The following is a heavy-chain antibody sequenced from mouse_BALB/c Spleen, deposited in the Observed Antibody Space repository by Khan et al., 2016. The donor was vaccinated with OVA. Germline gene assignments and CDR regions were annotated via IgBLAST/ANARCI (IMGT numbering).Heavy chain of an antibody. D-gene: IGHD2-14*01. Sequence: EVQLPESGPSLVKPSQTLSLTCSVTGDSITRGYWNWIRKFPGNKLEYMGYINYSGSTYYTPSLKSRISITRDTSKNHYYLQLNSVTSEDTATYYCARWNYRYDGYFDYWGQGTTLTVSS. CDR1: GDSITRGY. J-gene: IGHJ2*01. CDR2: INYSGST. CDR3: ARWNYRYDGYFDY. V-gene: IGHV3-8*02.